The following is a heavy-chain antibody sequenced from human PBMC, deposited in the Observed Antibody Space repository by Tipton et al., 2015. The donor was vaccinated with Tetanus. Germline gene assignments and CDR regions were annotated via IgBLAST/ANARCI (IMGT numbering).Heavy chain of an antibody. CDR3: NGGSTRAYFDY. CDR2: ISGSRLTT. Sequence: SLRLSCTASGFTFKSYTLNWVRQAPGNGLGWVAAISGSRLTTYYADSVKGRFTISRDNSKNTLYLQMNSLRAEDTAVYYCNGGSTRAYFDYWGQGTLVTVSS. D-gene: IGHD2-2*01. CDR1: GFTFKSYT. V-gene: IGHV3-23*01. J-gene: IGHJ4*02.